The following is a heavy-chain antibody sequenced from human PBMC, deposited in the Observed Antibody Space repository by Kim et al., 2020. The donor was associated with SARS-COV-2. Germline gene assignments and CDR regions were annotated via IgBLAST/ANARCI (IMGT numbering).Heavy chain of an antibody. V-gene: IGHV3-33*06. CDR1: GFTFSSYG. CDR3: AKDSDSAMVWGGDNWFDP. Sequence: GGSLRLSCAASGFTFSSYGMHWVRQAPGKGLEWVAVIWYDGSNKYYADSVKGRFTISRDNSKNTLYLQMNSLRAEDTAVYYCAKDSDSAMVWGGDNWFDPWGQGTLVTVSS. J-gene: IGHJ5*02. D-gene: IGHD5-18*01. CDR2: IWYDGSNK.